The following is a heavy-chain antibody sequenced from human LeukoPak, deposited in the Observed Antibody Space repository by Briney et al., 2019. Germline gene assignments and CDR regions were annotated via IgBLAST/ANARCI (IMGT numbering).Heavy chain of an antibody. Sequence: SETLSLTCTVSGGSIGSYYWSWIRQPPGKGLEWIGCIYYSGSTNYNPSLKSRFTISVDTSKDQFSLNLSSVTAADTAVYYCARQRGVTRAFDIWGQGTVVTVSS. D-gene: IGHD3-10*01. J-gene: IGHJ3*02. CDR3: ARQRGVTRAFDI. V-gene: IGHV4-59*08. CDR2: IYYSGST. CDR1: GGSIGSYY.